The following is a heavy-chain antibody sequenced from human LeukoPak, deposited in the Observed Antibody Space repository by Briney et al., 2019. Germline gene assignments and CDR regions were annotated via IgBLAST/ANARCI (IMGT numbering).Heavy chain of an antibody. Sequence: SETLSLTCAVSGGSISSYYWSCMRQPPGKGLEWIGYIYYSGSTNYNPSLKSRVTISVDTSKNQFSLKLSSVTAADTAVYYCARGYYYYMDVWGKGTTVTVSS. CDR1: GGSISSYY. CDR3: ARGYYYYMDV. J-gene: IGHJ6*03. V-gene: IGHV4-59*08. CDR2: IYYSGST.